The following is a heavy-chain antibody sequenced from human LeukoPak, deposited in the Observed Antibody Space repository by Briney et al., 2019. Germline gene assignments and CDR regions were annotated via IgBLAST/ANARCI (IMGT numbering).Heavy chain of an antibody. V-gene: IGHV4-34*01. CDR1: GGSFSGYY. Sequence: SETLSLTCAVYGGSFSGYYWSWIRQPPGKGLEWIGEINHSGSTNYNPSLTSRVTISVDTSKNQFSLKLSSVTAADTAVYYCARDCSSTSFDYWGQGTLVTVSS. J-gene: IGHJ4*02. CDR2: INHSGST. CDR3: ARDCSSTSFDY. D-gene: IGHD2-2*01.